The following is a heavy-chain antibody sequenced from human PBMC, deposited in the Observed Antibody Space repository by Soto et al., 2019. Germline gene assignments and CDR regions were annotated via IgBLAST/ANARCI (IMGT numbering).Heavy chain of an antibody. J-gene: IGHJ6*02. Sequence: QVQLQESGPGLVKPSQTLSLTCTVSGGSISSGGYYWSWIRQHPGKGLEWIGYIYYSGSTYYNPSLKSRVTISVDTSKNQFSLKLSSVTAADTAVYYCVRELRFGEDYYGMDVWGQGTTVTVSS. CDR2: IYYSGST. D-gene: IGHD3-10*01. V-gene: IGHV4-31*03. CDR3: VRELRFGEDYYGMDV. CDR1: GGSISSGGYY.